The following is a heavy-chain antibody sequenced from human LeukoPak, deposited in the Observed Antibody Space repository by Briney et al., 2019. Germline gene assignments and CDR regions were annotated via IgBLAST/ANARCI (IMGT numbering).Heavy chain of an antibody. D-gene: IGHD3-10*01. CDR3: AREVRGVINTLYFDY. Sequence: WMGIINPSGGSTSYAQKLQGRVTMTRDTSTSTVYMELSSLRSEDTAVYYCAREVRGVINTLYFDYWGQGTLVTVSS. V-gene: IGHV1-46*01. CDR2: INPSGGST. J-gene: IGHJ4*02.